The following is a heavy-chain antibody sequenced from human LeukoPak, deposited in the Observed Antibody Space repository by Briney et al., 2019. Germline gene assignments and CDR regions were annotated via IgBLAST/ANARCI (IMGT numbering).Heavy chain of an antibody. CDR2: IYYSGST. J-gene: IGHJ5*02. CDR3: ARRAVDTRLAP. CDR1: GGSISSYY. Sequence: ASETLSLTCTVSGGSISSYYWSWIRQPPGKGLEWIGYIYYSGSTNYNPSLKGRVTISVDTSKNQFSLNLSSVTAADTAVYYCARRAVDTRLAPWGQGTLVTVSS. D-gene: IGHD5-18*01. V-gene: IGHV4-59*08.